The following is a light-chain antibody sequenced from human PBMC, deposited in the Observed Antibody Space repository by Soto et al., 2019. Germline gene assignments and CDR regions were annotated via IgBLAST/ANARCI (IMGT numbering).Light chain of an antibody. J-gene: IGKJ5*01. V-gene: IGKV3-11*01. CDR1: QTISGL. CDR2: DTS. Sequence: EIVLTQSPATLSLSPGERATLSCRTSQTISGLLNWYQQRPGQAPRLLIYDTSNRATDIPARFSGSGSGTDFLLTISSLDPEDFGVYFCQQRHNWPITFGQGTRLDIK. CDR3: QQRHNWPIT.